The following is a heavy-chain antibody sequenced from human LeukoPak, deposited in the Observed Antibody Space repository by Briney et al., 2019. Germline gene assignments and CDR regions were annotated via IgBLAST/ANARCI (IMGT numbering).Heavy chain of an antibody. D-gene: IGHD5-12*01. V-gene: IGHV4-4*07. CDR2: IYTSGST. Sequence: SETLSLTCTVSGGSISSYYWSWIRQPAGKGLEWIGRIYTSGSTNYNPSLKSRVTMSVDTSKNQFSLKLSSVTAADTAVYYCARGPYSGYDFGPYYYYYGMDVWGQGTTVTVSS. J-gene: IGHJ6*02. CDR3: ARGPYSGYDFGPYYYYYGMDV. CDR1: GGSISSYY.